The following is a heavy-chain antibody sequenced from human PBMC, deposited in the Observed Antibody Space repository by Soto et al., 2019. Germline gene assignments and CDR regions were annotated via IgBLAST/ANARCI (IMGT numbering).Heavy chain of an antibody. V-gene: IGHV4-4*02. CDR3: ATGAGTSPMVRGVISDYYYYMDV. CDR1: SGSISSSNW. CDR2: IYHSGST. Sequence: ASETLSLTCAVSSGSISSSNWWSWVRQPPGKGLEWIGEIYHSGSTNYSPSLKSRVTISVDKSKNQFSLKLSSVTAADTAVYYCATGAGTSPMVRGVISDYYYYMDVWGKGTTVTVSS. J-gene: IGHJ6*03. D-gene: IGHD3-10*01.